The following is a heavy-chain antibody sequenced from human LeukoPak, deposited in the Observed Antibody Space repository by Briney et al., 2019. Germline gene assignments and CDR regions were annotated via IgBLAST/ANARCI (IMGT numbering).Heavy chain of an antibody. J-gene: IGHJ4*02. D-gene: IGHD2/OR15-2a*01. Sequence: QPGGSLRLSCAASGFTFSGYWMHWVRHAPGKGLVWVSRINSDGSSTSYADSVKSRCTISRDNAKNTLYLQMNSLRAEDTAVYYCARVSLSRPDYWGQGTLVTVSS. CDR3: ARVSLSRPDY. CDR1: GFTFSGYW. CDR2: INSDGSST. V-gene: IGHV3-74*01.